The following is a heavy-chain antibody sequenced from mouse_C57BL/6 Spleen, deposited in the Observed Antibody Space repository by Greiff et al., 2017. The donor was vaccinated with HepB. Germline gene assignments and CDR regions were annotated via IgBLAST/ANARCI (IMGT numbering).Heavy chain of an antibody. V-gene: IGHV1-26*01. J-gene: IGHJ2*01. Sequence: DVKLVESGPELVKPGASVKISCKASGYTFTDYYMNWVKQSHGKSLEWIGDINPNNGGTSYNQKFKGKATLTVDKSSSTAYMELRSLTSEDSAVYYCARSGGWLLFDYWGQGTTLTVSS. CDR2: INPNNGGT. CDR3: ARSGGWLLFDY. CDR1: GYTFTDYY. D-gene: IGHD2-3*01.